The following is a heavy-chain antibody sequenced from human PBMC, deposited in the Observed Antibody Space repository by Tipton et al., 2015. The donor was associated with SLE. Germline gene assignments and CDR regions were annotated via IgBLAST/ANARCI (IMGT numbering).Heavy chain of an antibody. V-gene: IGHV3-9*01. CDR3: TRPADWYDVSGYPNWFDP. D-gene: IGHD3-22*01. Sequence: SLRLSCAASGFTFDDYAMHWVRQAPGKGLEWVSGISWNSGSIGYADSVKGRFTISRDNSKNTLYLQMNNLKTEDTAVYYCTRPADWYDVSGYPNWFDPWGQGTLVTVSS. CDR1: GFTFDDYA. CDR2: ISWNSGSI. J-gene: IGHJ5*02.